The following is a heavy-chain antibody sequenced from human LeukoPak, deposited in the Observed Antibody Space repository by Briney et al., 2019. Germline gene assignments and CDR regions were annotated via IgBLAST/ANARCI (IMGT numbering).Heavy chain of an antibody. V-gene: IGHV3-30*02. J-gene: IGHJ6*03. CDR1: GFTFTSYA. D-gene: IGHD6-25*01. Sequence: GGSLRLSCAASGFTFTSYAMNWVRQAPGKGLEWVAFIHSDGSHKYYADSVKGRFTISRDNSKNTLYLQMNSLRAEDTAVYLCARDPSASYYYYYMDVWGKGTTVTVSS. CDR3: ARDPSASYYYYYMDV. CDR2: IHSDGSHK.